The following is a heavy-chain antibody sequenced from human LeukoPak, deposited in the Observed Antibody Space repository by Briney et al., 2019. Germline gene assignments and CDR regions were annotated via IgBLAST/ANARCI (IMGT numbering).Heavy chain of an antibody. CDR3: ARDPPQYSSGWSPDFDY. D-gene: IGHD6-19*01. J-gene: IGHJ4*02. Sequence: ASVKVSCKASGYTFTGDYMHWVRQAPGQGLEWMGRIIPILGIANYAQKFQGRVTITADKSTSTAYMELSSLRSEDTAVYYCARDPPQYSSGWSPDFDYWGQGTLVTVSS. CDR2: IIPILGIA. CDR1: GYTFTGDY. V-gene: IGHV1-69*04.